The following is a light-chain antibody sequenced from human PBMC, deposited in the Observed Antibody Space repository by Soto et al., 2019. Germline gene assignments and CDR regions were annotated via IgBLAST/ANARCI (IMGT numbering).Light chain of an antibody. V-gene: IGKV3-11*01. CDR3: QQSSNWPVT. CDR1: QSVSSS. J-gene: IGKJ4*01. Sequence: EIVMTQSPATLSLSPGDRATLSCRASQSVSSSLAWYQQKPGQAPRLLIYDASNRATGIPARFSGSGSGTDFTLTISSLEPEDFVVYYCQQSSNWPVTFGGGTKVEIK. CDR2: DAS.